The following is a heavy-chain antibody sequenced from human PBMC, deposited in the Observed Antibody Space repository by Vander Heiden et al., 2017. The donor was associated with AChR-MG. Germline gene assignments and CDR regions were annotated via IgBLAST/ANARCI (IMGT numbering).Heavy chain of an antibody. J-gene: IGHJ4*02. CDR3: VRLSPSLFGDSSRIDS. Sequence: QVRLQESGPGLVKPSETLSLTCIVSGDSIKGGHNYWGWVRQSPGKGLEWVGAIYYTGATAYSPALRGRVVLGVDTSRNQFSLRLKSVTSADSSLYYCVRLSPSLFGDSSRIDSWGQGAQVTVS. V-gene: IGHV4-39*01. D-gene: IGHD3-3*01. CDR2: IYYTGAT. CDR1: GDSIKGGHNY.